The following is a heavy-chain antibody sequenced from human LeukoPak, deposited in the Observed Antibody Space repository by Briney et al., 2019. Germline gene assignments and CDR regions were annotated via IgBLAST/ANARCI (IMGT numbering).Heavy chain of an antibody. CDR1: GYSISSGYY. J-gene: IGHJ4*02. D-gene: IGHD2-2*01. CDR2: IYHSGST. CDR3: ARNGTSSYFDY. Sequence: SETRSLTCAVSGYSISSGYYWGWIRQAPGKGLEWIGSIYHSGSTHYNPSLKSRVTISVDTPKNQFSLKLSAVTAADTAVYYCARNGTSSYFDYWGQGTLVTVSS. V-gene: IGHV4-38-2*01.